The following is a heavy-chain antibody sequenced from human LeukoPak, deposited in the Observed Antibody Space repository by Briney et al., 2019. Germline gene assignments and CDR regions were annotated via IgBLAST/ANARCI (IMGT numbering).Heavy chain of an antibody. D-gene: IGHD2-15*01. CDR2: ISAYNGNT. V-gene: IGHV1-18*01. CDR1: GYTFTSYG. CDR3: ARDGGYCSGGSCYSIFVDFDY. Sequence: ASVKVSCKASGYTFTSYGISWVRQAPGQGLEWMGWISAYNGNTNYAQKLQGRVTMTTDTSTSTAYMELRSLRSDDTAVYYCARDGGYCSGGSCYSIFVDFDYWGQGTLVTVSS. J-gene: IGHJ4*02.